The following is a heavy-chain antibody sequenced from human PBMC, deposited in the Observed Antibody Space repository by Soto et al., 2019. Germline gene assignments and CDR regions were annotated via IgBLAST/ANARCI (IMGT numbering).Heavy chain of an antibody. V-gene: IGHV1-69*01. J-gene: IGHJ1*01. CDR2: IIPIFGTA. CDR3: ARARLGYCSGGSCYSEYFQH. CDR1: GGTFSSYA. Sequence: QVQLVQSGAEVKKPGSSVKVSCKASGGTFSSYAISWVRQAPGQGLEWMGGIIPIFGTANYAQKFQGRVTITADESTSTAYMELSSLRSDDTAVYYCARARLGYCSGGSCYSEYFQHWGQGTLVTVSS. D-gene: IGHD2-15*01.